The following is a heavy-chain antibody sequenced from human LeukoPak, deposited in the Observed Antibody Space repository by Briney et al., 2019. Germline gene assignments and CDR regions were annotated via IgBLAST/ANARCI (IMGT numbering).Heavy chain of an antibody. CDR1: GFTFSSYA. D-gene: IGHD2-2*01. V-gene: IGHV3-30*04. Sequence: GRSLRLSCAASGFTFSSYAIHWVRQAPGKGLEWVAVISYDGSNKYYADSVKGRFTISRDNAKNTLYLQMNSLRAEDTAVYYCARDWYHAIDYWGQGTLVTVSS. J-gene: IGHJ4*02. CDR3: ARDWYHAIDY. CDR2: ISYDGSNK.